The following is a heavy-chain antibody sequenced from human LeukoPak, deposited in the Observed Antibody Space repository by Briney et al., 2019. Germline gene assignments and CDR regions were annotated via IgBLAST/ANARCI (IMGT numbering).Heavy chain of an antibody. D-gene: IGHD6-13*01. CDR2: INQDGSEK. CDR3: ARQTAAATVHAFHI. J-gene: IGHJ3*02. Sequence: GGSLRLSCAASGFTFSSYWMYWVRQAPGKGLAWVANINQDGSEKYYVDSLKGRFTISRDNAKNSLYLQMNSLRAEDTALYYCARQTAAATVHAFHIWGQGTVVTVSS. V-gene: IGHV3-7*01. CDR1: GFTFSSYW.